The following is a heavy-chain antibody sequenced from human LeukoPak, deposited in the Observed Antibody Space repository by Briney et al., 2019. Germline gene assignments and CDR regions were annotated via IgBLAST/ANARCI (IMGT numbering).Heavy chain of an antibody. CDR2: IFHIGST. CDR3: ARELWFANAPGSWLDP. Sequence: PSETLSLTCVVSGNSISSGTYSWSWIRQPPGKGLEWIGYIFHIGSTFYNPSLKSRVTISVDTSKNQFSLRLNSVTAADTAVYYCARELWFANAPGSWLDPWGQGTLVTVSS. CDR1: GNSISSGTYS. D-gene: IGHD3-10*01. V-gene: IGHV4-30-2*01. J-gene: IGHJ5*02.